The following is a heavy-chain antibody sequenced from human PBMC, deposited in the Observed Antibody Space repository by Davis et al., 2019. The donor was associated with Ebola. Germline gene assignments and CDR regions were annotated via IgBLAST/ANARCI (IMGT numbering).Heavy chain of an antibody. V-gene: IGHV3-7*01. Sequence: ESLKISCAVSGITLSSYWMNWVRQAPGKGLEWVANIKQDGSETYYVDSVKGRFTISRDNAKNSLFLQMNGLTVDDTAVYYCVRGAGWLLDYWGQGTLVTVSS. CDR2: IKQDGSET. D-gene: IGHD5-12*01. CDR3: VRGAGWLLDY. J-gene: IGHJ4*02. CDR1: GITLSSYW.